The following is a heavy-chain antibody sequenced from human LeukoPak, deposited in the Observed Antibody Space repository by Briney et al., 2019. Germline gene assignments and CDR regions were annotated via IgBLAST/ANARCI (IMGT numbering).Heavy chain of an antibody. Sequence: ASVKVSCKASGHTFSNYYMHWVRQVPGQGLEWMGIINPSGGSTSYAQKFQDRVTMTEDTSTDTAYMELSSLRSEDTAVYYCATHYYGSGTYYYWGQGTLVTVSS. CDR1: GHTFSNYY. CDR3: ATHYYGSGTYYY. J-gene: IGHJ4*02. D-gene: IGHD3-10*01. CDR2: INPSGGST. V-gene: IGHV1-46*01.